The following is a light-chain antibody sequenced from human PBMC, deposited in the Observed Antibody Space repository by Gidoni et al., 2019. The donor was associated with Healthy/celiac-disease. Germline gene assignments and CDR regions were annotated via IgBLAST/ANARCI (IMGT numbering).Light chain of an antibody. CDR2: DAS. Sequence: EIVLTQSPATLSLSPGESATLSCRASQIVSSYLAWYQQKPGQAPRLLIYDASNRATGIPARFSGSGSGTDFTLTISSLEPEDFAVYYCQQRSNWPRTFGQGTKVEIK. CDR1: QIVSSY. J-gene: IGKJ1*01. CDR3: QQRSNWPRT. V-gene: IGKV3-11*01.